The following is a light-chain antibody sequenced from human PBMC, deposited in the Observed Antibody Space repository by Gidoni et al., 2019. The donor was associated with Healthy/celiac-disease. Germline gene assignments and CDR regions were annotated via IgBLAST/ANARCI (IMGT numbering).Light chain of an antibody. Sequence: QSPATLSLSPGERATLSCRASQSVSSYLAWYQQKPGQAPRLLIYDASNRATGSPARCSGSGSGTDVTLTISSLEQEDFAVYYCQQRSNWPPSTFGQGTRLEIK. CDR2: DAS. CDR1: QSVSSY. J-gene: IGKJ5*01. CDR3: QQRSNWPPST. V-gene: IGKV3-11*01.